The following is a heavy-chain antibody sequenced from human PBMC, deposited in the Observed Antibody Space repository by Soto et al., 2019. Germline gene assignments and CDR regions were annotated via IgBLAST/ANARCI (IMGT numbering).Heavy chain of an antibody. CDR1: GYTFTGYY. V-gene: IGHV1-2*02. CDR2: INPMTGGT. D-gene: IGHD1-26*01. Sequence: QVQLVQAGAEVKKPGASVQVSCKASGYTFTGYYLHWVRQAPGQGLEWMGWINPMTGGTNIAQKVQGSVTMTRDTSISTAYMELSRLRSVDTAVYYCARLVGSLWGQGSLVTVSS. CDR3: ARLVGSL. J-gene: IGHJ4*02.